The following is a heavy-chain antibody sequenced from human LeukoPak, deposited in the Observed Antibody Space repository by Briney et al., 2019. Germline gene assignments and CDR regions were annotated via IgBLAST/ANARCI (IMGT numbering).Heavy chain of an antibody. Sequence: PSETLSLTCTVSGGSISSSSYYWGWIRQPPGKGLEWIGSIYYSGSTYYNPSLKSRVTISVDTSKNQFSLKLSSVTAADTAVYYCARENIAVAGTGWFDPWGQGTLVTVSS. CDR2: IYYSGST. CDR1: GGSISSSSYY. V-gene: IGHV4-39*07. D-gene: IGHD6-19*01. J-gene: IGHJ5*02. CDR3: ARENIAVAGTGWFDP.